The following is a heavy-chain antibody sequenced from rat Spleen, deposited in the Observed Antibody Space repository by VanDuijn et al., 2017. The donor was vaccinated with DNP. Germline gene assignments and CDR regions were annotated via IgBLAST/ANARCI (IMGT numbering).Heavy chain of an antibody. D-gene: IGHD1-7*01. CDR2: ISYDGGTT. CDR3: ATGSYAGFAY. CDR1: GFTFSDYY. J-gene: IGHJ3*01. Sequence: EVQLVESGGGLLQPGRSLKLSCAASGFTFSDYYMAWVRQAPTKGLEWVAYISYDGGTTYHGDSVRGRFTISRDNAKSTLYLQMDSLRSEDTATYYCATGSYAGFAYWGQGTLVTVSS. V-gene: IGHV5-20*01.